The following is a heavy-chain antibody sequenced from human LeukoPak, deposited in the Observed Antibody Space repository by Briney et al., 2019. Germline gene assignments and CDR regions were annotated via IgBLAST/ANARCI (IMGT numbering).Heavy chain of an antibody. J-gene: IGHJ4*02. CDR2: IYYSGST. CDR3: ARLGIGVIRSAMRGDYYVDY. V-gene: IGHV4-59*08. D-gene: IGHD2-2*01. CDR1: GGSISSYY. Sequence: SENLSLTCTVSGGSISSYYWSWTRQPPGKGLEWIGYIYYSGSTKYNASLKSRVTISFNTSKNHFSLKLTSVTAADTAVYYCARLGIGVIRSAMRGDYYVDYWGQGNPLTVSS.